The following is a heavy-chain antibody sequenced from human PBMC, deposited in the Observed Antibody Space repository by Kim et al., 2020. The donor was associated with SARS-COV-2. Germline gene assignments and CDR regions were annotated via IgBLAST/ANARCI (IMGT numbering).Heavy chain of an antibody. D-gene: IGHD2-2*01. CDR1: GFTFSSYA. Sequence: GGSLRLSCEASGFTFSSYAMSWVRQAPGKGLEWVSTISGSGGSTYYADSVKGRFTISRDTSKNTLYLQMNSLRAEDTAVYYFAKSRVGAAARALDYWGQGTLVTVSS. CDR2: ISGSGGST. J-gene: IGHJ4*02. CDR3: AKSRVGAAARALDY. V-gene: IGHV3-23*01.